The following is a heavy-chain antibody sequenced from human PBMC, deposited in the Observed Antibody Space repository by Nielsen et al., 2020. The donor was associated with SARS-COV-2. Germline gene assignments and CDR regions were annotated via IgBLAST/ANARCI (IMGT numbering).Heavy chain of an antibody. CDR3: AKDLSGIVVVPAAPGDAFDI. CDR2: ISGSGGST. Sequence: WLRQPPGKGLEWVSAISGSGGSTYYADSVKGRFTISRDNSKNTLYLQMNSLRAEDTAVYYCAKDLSGIVVVPAAPGDAFDIWGQGTMVTVSS. D-gene: IGHD2-2*01. J-gene: IGHJ3*02. V-gene: IGHV3-23*01.